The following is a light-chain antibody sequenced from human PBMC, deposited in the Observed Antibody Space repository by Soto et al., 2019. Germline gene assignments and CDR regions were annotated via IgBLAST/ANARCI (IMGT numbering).Light chain of an antibody. CDR2: GAS. CDR1: QSVSSNY. V-gene: IGKV3-20*01. Sequence: DIVLTQSPDTLSLSPGERATLSCRASQSVSSNYLAWYQQKPGQAPRLLIYGASTRATGIPDRFSGSGSGTDFTLTISRLEPEDFAVYYCQQFKNYPITFGQGTRLQIK. CDR3: QQFKNYPIT. J-gene: IGKJ5*01.